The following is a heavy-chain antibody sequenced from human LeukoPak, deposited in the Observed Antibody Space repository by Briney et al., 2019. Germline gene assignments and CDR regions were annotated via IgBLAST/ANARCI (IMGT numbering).Heavy chain of an antibody. J-gene: IGHJ5*02. CDR1: GGSISSYY. CDR2: IYYSGST. V-gene: IGHV4-59*08. D-gene: IGHD2-2*01. CDR3: ARLSGPTIVVVPAAEYNWFDP. Sequence: PSETLSLTCTVSGGSISSYYWSWIRQPPGKGLEWIGYIYYSGSTNYNPSLKSRVTISVDTSKNQFSLKLSSVTAADTAVYYCARLSGPTIVVVPAAEYNWFDPRGQGTLVTVSS.